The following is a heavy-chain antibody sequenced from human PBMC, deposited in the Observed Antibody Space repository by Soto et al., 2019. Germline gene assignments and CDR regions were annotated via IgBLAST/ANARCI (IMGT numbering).Heavy chain of an antibody. CDR1: GYNFTTFC. CDR2: IYPGDSET. Sequence: GESLKISCQGSGYNFTTFCIGWVRQRPCKGLEWMGIIYPGDSETKYSPDFEGQDTISADRSTNTAYLQWRSLRASDTAMYYCARLGFPGAIYFDSWGLGTLVTVSS. CDR3: ARLGFPGAIYFDS. J-gene: IGHJ4*02. V-gene: IGHV5-51*01.